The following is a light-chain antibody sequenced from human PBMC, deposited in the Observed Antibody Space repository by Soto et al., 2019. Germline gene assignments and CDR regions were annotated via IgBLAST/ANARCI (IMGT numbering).Light chain of an antibody. V-gene: IGKV1-33*01. Sequence: DIQMTQSPSSLSASVGARVTITCHASQDISDYLNWYQQKPGKAPKLLIYDASNLATGVPSRFSGSGSGTDFTFTIRSLQPEYIATYYCQQYYNLPRTVGQGTKLEI. CDR1: QDISDY. CDR2: DAS. J-gene: IGKJ2*01. CDR3: QQYYNLPRT.